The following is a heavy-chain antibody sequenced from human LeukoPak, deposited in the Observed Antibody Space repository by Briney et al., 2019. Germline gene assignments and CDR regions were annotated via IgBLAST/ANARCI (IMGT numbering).Heavy chain of an antibody. CDR2: IYSGGST. CDR1: GFTVSSNY. Sequence: PGGSLRLSCAASGFTVSSNYMSWVRQAPGKGLEWVSVIYSGGSTYYADSVKGRFTISRDNSKNTLYLQMNSLRAEDTAVYYCASSGIAVAGIPGIYYYYYYGMDVWGQGTTVTVSS. CDR3: ASSGIAVAGIPGIYYYYYYGMDV. D-gene: IGHD6-19*01. J-gene: IGHJ6*02. V-gene: IGHV3-66*01.